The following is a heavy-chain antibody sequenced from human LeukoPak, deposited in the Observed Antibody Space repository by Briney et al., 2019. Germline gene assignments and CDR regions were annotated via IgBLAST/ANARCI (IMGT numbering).Heavy chain of an antibody. Sequence: GGSLRLSCAASGFTIGSYGMHWVPQAPGQGLDWVAIVRYDGNNSSYTASVRGRFTIDRDNSKNTVLLQINNLRLEDAAVYYCARGSRYGDYPYYCDFWGQGTLVTVSS. D-gene: IGHD4-17*01. CDR1: GFTIGSYG. J-gene: IGHJ4*02. CDR2: VRYDGNNS. V-gene: IGHV3-30*02. CDR3: ARGSRYGDYPYYCDF.